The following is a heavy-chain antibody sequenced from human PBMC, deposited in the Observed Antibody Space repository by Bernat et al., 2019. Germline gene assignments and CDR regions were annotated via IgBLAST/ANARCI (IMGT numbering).Heavy chain of an antibody. D-gene: IGHD3-10*01. CDR2: IWYDGSNK. Sequence: QVQLVESGGGVVQPGRSLRLSCAASGFTFSSYGMHWVRPAPGKGLEWVAVIWYDGSNKYYADSVKGRFTISRDNSKNTLYLQMNSLRAEDTAVYYCARDHQGFGEIDYWGQGTLVTVSS. J-gene: IGHJ4*02. CDR3: ARDHQGFGEIDY. CDR1: GFTFSSYG. V-gene: IGHV3-33*01.